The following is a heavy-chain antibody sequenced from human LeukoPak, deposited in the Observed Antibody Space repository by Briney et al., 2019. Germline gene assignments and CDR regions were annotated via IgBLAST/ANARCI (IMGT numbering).Heavy chain of an antibody. D-gene: IGHD5-18*01. CDR2: ISYSGST. Sequence: SETLSLTCTVSGGSVSSGSYFWSWIRQPPGKGLEWIGYISYSGSTNYKPSPKSRATISVDTSKNQFSLKLNSVTAADTAVYYCARDRSYGYFDYWGQGTLVTVSS. CDR3: ARDRSYGYFDY. CDR1: GGSVSSGSYF. J-gene: IGHJ4*02. V-gene: IGHV4-61*01.